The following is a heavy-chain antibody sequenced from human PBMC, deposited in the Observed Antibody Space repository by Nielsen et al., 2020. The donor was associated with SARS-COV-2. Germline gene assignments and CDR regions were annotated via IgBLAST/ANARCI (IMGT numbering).Heavy chain of an antibody. Sequence: GESLKISCAASGFTFSDYYMSWIRQAPGKGLEWVSYISSSSSYTNYADSVKGRFTISRDNAKNSLYLQMNSLRAEDTAVYYCARGEDIPPPQGAFDYWGQGTLVTVSS. CDR3: ARGEDIPPPQGAFDY. D-gene: IGHD2-15*01. J-gene: IGHJ4*02. CDR1: GFTFSDYY. V-gene: IGHV3-11*05. CDR2: ISSSSSYT.